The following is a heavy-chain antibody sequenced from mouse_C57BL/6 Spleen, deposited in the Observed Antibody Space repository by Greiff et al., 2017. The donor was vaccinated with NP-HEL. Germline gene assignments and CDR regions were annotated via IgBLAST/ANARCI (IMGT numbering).Heavy chain of an antibody. CDR1: GYTFTDYY. J-gene: IGHJ3*01. V-gene: IGHV1-26*01. CDR3: ASSSLSWFAY. CDR2: INPNNGGT. Sequence: EVQLQQSGPELVKPGASVKIPCKASGYTFTDYYMNWVKQSHGKSLEWIGDINPNNGGTSYNQKFKGKATLTVDKSSSTAYMELRSLTSEDSAVYYCASSSLSWFAYWGQGTLVTVSA. D-gene: IGHD1-1*01.